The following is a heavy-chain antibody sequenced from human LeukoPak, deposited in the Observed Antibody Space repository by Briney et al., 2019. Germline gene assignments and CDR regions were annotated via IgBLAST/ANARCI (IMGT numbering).Heavy chain of an antibody. J-gene: IGHJ4*02. CDR2: IWFDGSNK. CDR3: ASAGPIIIGLDY. D-gene: IGHD3-10*01. Sequence: PGRSLKLSCAASEFTFSNYGMHWVRQAPGKGLEWVAFIWFDGSNKYYADSVKGRFTISRDNSKSTLYLQMNSLRAEDTAVYYRASAGPIIIGLDYWGQGTLVTVSS. CDR1: EFTFSNYG. V-gene: IGHV3-33*01.